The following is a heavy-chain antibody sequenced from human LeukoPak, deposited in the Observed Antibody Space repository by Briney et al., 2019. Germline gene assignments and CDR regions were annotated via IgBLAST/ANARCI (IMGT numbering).Heavy chain of an antibody. CDR1: GFSLRTSGVG. V-gene: IGHV2-5*02. D-gene: IGHD6-19*01. J-gene: IGHJ4*02. Sequence: SGPTLVNPTQTLTLTCTFSGFSLRTSGVGVGWIRQPPGKALEWLALIYWDDGNRYSPSLKSRLTITKDTSKNQVVLTMTNMDPVDTATYYCARRPSSGWYFDYWGQGTLVTVSS. CDR3: ARRPSSGWYFDY. CDR2: IYWDDGN.